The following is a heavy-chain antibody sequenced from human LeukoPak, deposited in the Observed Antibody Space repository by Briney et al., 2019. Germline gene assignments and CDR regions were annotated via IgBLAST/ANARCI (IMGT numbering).Heavy chain of an antibody. CDR3: AKDHSWLVLGSLEDY. D-gene: IGHD6-19*01. CDR1: GFTFSSYS. Sequence: GGSLRLSCAASGFTFSSYSMSWVRQAPGKGLEWVSAISGSGGSTYYADSVKGRFTISRDNSKNTLYLQMNSLRAEDTAVYYCAKDHSWLVLGSLEDYWGQGTLVTVSS. CDR2: ISGSGGST. V-gene: IGHV3-23*01. J-gene: IGHJ4*02.